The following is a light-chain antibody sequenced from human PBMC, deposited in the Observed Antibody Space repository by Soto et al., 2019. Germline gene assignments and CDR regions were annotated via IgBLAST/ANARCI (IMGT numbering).Light chain of an antibody. CDR2: ATS. CDR3: QQSYSTPLT. Sequence: DIQMTQSPSSLSASVGDRVTITCRASQSVSHYLNWYQQKPGKAPLLLIFATSTLQSGVPSRFGGSGSGTEFTLSITSLQPEDAATYYCQQSYSTPLTFGGGTKVEI. V-gene: IGKV1-39*01. J-gene: IGKJ4*01. CDR1: QSVSHY.